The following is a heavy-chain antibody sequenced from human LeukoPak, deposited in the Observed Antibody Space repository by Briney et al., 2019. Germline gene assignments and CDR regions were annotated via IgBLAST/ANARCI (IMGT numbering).Heavy chain of an antibody. D-gene: IGHD6-19*01. CDR1: GYSISSGYY. CDR3: ARHGYSSGWYLFAFDP. CDR2: IYHSGST. J-gene: IGHJ5*02. V-gene: IGHV4-38-2*01. Sequence: PSETLSLTCAVPGYSISSGYYWGWIRQPPGKGLEWIGSIYHSGSTYYNPSLKSRVTISVDTSKNQFSLRLSSVTAADTAVYYCARHGYSSGWYLFAFDPWGQGTLVTVSS.